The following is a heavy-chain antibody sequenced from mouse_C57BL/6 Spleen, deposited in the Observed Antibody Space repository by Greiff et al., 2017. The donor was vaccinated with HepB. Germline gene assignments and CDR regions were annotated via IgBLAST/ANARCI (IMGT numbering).Heavy chain of an antibody. D-gene: IGHD2-3*01. CDR1: GYTFTSYW. Sequence: QVQLQQPGAELVRPGTSVKLSCKASGYTFTSYWMHWVKQRPGQGLEWIGVIDPSDSYTNYNQKFKGKATLTVDTSSSTAYMQLSRLTSEDSAVYYCARRSYDGYYFDYWGQGTTLTVSS. J-gene: IGHJ2*01. V-gene: IGHV1-59*01. CDR3: ARRSYDGYYFDY. CDR2: IDPSDSYT.